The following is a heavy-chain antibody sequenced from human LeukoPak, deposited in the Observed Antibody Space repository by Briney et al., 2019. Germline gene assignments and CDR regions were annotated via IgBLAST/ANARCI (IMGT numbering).Heavy chain of an antibody. CDR3: AKPNMGIAPIDC. CDR2: ISGSGGNT. CDR1: GFTFSTYA. J-gene: IGHJ4*02. D-gene: IGHD6-13*01. Sequence: GGSLRLSCAVSGFTFSTYAMNWVRQAPGKGLEWVSSISGSGGNTYYADSVKGRFTISRDNSKNTLYLQMSSLRAEDTAVYFCAKPNMGIAPIDCWGQGTLVTVSS. V-gene: IGHV3-23*01.